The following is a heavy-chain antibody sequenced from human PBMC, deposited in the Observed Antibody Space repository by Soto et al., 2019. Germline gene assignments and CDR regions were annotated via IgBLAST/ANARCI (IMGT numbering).Heavy chain of an antibody. J-gene: IGHJ3*02. CDR1: GGTCSSYA. V-gene: IGHV1-69*13. D-gene: IGHD3-10*01. CDR2: IIPIFGTA. Sequence: SVKVSCKASGGTCSSYAISWVRQAPGQGLEWMGGIIPIFGTANYAQKFQGRVTITADDSTSTAYMELSSLRSEDTAVYYCARDLSDGSGSYLADAFDIWGQGTMVTVS. CDR3: ARDLSDGSGSYLADAFDI.